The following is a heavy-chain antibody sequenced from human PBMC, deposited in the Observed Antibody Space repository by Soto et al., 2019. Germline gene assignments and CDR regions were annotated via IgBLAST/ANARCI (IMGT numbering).Heavy chain of an antibody. CDR1: GFIFRNYA. J-gene: IGHJ4*02. V-gene: IGHV3-23*01. D-gene: IGHD3-22*01. Sequence: EVQLSESGGGLVHPGGSMRLSCAASGFIFRNYAMSWVRQAPGKGLEWVSGITLSGGSAYYADSVKGRFTISRDNSQNTLYLQMNSLRAEDTAVYYCAKFGDYYYSLFDYWGQGTPVTVSS. CDR2: ITLSGGSA. CDR3: AKFGDYYYSLFDY.